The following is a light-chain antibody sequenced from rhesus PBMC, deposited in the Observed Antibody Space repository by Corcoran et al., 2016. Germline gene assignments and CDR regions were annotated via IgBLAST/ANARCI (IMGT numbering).Light chain of an antibody. CDR2: YAS. CDR3: QHGYCILPT. Sequence: DIQMTQSPSSLSASVGDTVTITCRASQGIYNNLAWYQQTPGKVPRLLIYYASTLQRGVPSRFRGSGSGTDFTLTISSLQPEDFATYYCQHGYCILPTFGQGTKVEIK. J-gene: IGKJ1*01. V-gene: IGKV1S15*01. CDR1: QGIYNN.